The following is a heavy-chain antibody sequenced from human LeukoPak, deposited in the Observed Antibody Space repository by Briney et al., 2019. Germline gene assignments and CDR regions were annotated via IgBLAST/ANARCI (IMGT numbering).Heavy chain of an antibody. Sequence: ASVKVSCKASGYTFTSYGISWVRQAPGQGLEWMGWISAYNGNTNYAQKLQGRVTVTTDTSTSTAYMELRSLRSDDTAVYYCARVRIQWLRLRGQLDYWGQGTLVTVSS. J-gene: IGHJ4*02. CDR3: ARVRIQWLRLRGQLDY. CDR2: ISAYNGNT. D-gene: IGHD5-12*01. CDR1: GYTFTSYG. V-gene: IGHV1-18*01.